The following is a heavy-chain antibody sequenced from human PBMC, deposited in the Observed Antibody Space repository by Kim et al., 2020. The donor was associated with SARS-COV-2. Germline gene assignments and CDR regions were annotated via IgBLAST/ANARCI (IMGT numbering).Heavy chain of an antibody. V-gene: IGHV3-23*01. CDR2: ISGSGGQS. CDR3: AKKFTTVGSTDYFDF. CDR1: GFTFTNHD. Sequence: GGSLRFSCAASGFTFTNHDMAWVRQAPGKGLEYVSSISGSGGQSFYADSVRGRFIISRDNSRDTLFLQMHILRADDTALYFCAKKFTTVGSTDYFDFWGQGTLVTVSS. J-gene: IGHJ4*02. D-gene: IGHD4-17*01.